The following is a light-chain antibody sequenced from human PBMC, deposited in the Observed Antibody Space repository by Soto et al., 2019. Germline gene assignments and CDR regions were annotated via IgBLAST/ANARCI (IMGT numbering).Light chain of an antibody. CDR3: TSRTTSNPYV. J-gene: IGLJ1*01. Sequence: QSALTQPASVSGSPGQSVTISCTGTSSDVGAYNSVSWYQHHPGKAPKLMIYEVSNRPSGVSNRFSASKSGNTASLTISGHQAEDAADYYCTSRTTSNPYVFGGGTKVTVL. CDR1: SSDVGAYNS. CDR2: EVS. V-gene: IGLV2-14*01.